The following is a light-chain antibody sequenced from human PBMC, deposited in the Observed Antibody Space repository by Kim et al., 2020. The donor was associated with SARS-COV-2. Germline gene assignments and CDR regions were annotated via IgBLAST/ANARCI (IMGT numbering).Light chain of an antibody. Sequence: SYELTQPLSVSVALGQTARITCGGNNIGSKNVHWYQQKPGQAPVLVIYRDSNLPSGIPERFSGSNSGNTATLTISRAQAGDEADYYCQVWDSSTAVFGGGTQLTVL. CDR2: RDS. V-gene: IGLV3-9*01. CDR1: NIGSKN. CDR3: QVWDSSTAV. J-gene: IGLJ3*02.